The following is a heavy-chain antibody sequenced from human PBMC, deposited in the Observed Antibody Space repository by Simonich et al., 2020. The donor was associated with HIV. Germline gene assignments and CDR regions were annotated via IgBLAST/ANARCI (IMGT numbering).Heavy chain of an antibody. CDR1: GGSFSVYY. Sequence: QVQLQQWGAGLLKPSETLSLTCAVYGGSFSVYYWCWIRQPPGKGLGWMGEINHSGTHNYNPSLKTRVTISVDTYKTQFSLKLNSVTGADTAVYYCARETKGGTSPLAFDAFDIWGQATMVTVSS. CDR3: ARETKGGTSPLAFDAFDI. D-gene: IGHD1-1*01. V-gene: IGHV4-34*01. J-gene: IGHJ3*02. CDR2: INHSGTH.